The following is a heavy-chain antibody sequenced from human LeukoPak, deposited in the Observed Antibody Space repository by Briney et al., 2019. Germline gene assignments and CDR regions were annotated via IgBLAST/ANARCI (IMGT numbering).Heavy chain of an antibody. CDR3: AKVPHSSGWYYFDY. J-gene: IGHJ4*02. D-gene: IGHD6-19*01. Sequence: GGSLRLSCAASGFTFSSYGMHWVRQAPGKGLEWVAIISYDGSNKYYADSVKGRFTISRDNSKNTLYLRMNSLRAEDTAVYYCAKVPHSSGWYYFDYWGQGSLVTVSS. V-gene: IGHV3-30*18. CDR1: GFTFSSYG. CDR2: ISYDGSNK.